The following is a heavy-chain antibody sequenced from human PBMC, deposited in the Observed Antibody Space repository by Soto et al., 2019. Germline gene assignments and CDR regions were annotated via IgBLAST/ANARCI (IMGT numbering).Heavy chain of an antibody. CDR3: ARDSRRAGYNCIDY. CDR1: VGSISSGGYY. CDR2: IYYSGST. J-gene: IGHJ4*02. V-gene: IGHV4-31*03. D-gene: IGHD1-1*01. Sequence: KPAETLCLTCTVSVGSISSGGYYWSWIRQHPGKGLEWIGYIYYSGSTYYNPSLKSRVTISVDTSKNQFSLKLSSVTAADTAVYYCARDSRRAGYNCIDYWGQGTMVTVSS.